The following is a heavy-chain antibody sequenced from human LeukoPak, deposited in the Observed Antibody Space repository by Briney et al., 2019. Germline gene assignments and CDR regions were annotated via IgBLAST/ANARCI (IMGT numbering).Heavy chain of an antibody. V-gene: IGHV3-30*02. Sequence: PGGTLRLSCAAPGFTFSSYGMHWVRQAPGKGLEWVAFIRYDGTNKYYADSLKGRFTISRDNSKNRVYLEMNNLRPEDTALYYCAGGSDTNYWGQGTLVTVSS. CDR3: AGGSDTNY. J-gene: IGHJ4*02. CDR2: IRYDGTNK. D-gene: IGHD2-8*01. CDR1: GFTFSSYG.